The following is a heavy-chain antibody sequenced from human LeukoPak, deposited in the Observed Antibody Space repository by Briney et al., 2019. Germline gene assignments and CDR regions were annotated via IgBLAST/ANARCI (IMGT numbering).Heavy chain of an antibody. Sequence: PSQTLSLTCTVTGGSISSGDYYWSWIRQPPGKGLECIGYIYYTGSTYYNPSLKSRVTISLDTSKNQFSLKLSSVTAADTAVYYCARARIVVVTGWFDPWGQGTLVTVSS. CDR1: GGSISSGDYY. CDR3: ARARIVVVTGWFDP. V-gene: IGHV4-30-4*01. J-gene: IGHJ5*02. D-gene: IGHD2-15*01. CDR2: IYYTGST.